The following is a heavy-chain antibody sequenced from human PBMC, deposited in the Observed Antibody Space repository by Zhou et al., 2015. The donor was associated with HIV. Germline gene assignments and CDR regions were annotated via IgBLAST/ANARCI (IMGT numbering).Heavy chain of an antibody. J-gene: IGHJ4*02. V-gene: IGHV1-69*04. CDR2: ITPMFQME. CDR3: ARGDDREAVQPYYFDY. D-gene: IGHD1-1*01. CDR1: GGTFSGSD. Sequence: LVQSGTEVRKPGSSVNVSCKASGGTFSGSDMSWVRQAPGQGLEWMGSITPMFQMETYAEKFRARLTITVDKSTRVAYMELSSLTSEDTAMYYCARGDDREAVQPYYFDYWGQGTLVTVSS.